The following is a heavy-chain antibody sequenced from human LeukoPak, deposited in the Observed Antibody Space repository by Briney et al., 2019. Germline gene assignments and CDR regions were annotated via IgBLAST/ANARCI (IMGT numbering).Heavy chain of an antibody. CDR2: MYSGVST. Sequence: GGSLRLSCAVSLFTVSGHYMSWVRQAPGRGLEWVSVMYSGVSTYYADSVKGRFTISRDNSKNTLYLQMHSLRAEDTAVYYCARSNYYDSRRFDSWGQGTLVTVSS. CDR3: ARSNYYDSRRFDS. CDR1: LFTVSGHY. V-gene: IGHV3-53*01. J-gene: IGHJ4*02. D-gene: IGHD3-22*01.